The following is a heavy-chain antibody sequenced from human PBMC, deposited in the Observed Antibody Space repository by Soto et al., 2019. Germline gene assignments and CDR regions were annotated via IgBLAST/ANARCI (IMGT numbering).Heavy chain of an antibody. J-gene: IGHJ5*01. CDR2: ISGSGGST. V-gene: IGHV3-23*01. CDR1: GFTFSDYY. Sequence: GGSLRLSCAVSGFTFSDYYMTWIRQAPGKGLEWVSAISGSGGSTFYADSVKGRFTISRDTSKNTLFLQMNSLRAEDTAVYYCAKDRGRGYDWFDSWGQGTLVTVSS. CDR3: AKDRGRGYDWFDS. D-gene: IGHD5-12*01.